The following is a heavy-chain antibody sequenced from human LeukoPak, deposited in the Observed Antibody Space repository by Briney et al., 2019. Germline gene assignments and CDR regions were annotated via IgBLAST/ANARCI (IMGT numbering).Heavy chain of an antibody. J-gene: IGHJ6*03. Sequence: GGSLRLSCAASEFTLRNYWMSWVRQAPGKGLEWVATIKEDGSEKYYVGSVKGRFTISRENAKNSLYLQMNSLRAEDTAVYYCARSFYGHDPYYCYMDVWGEGTTVTVSS. V-gene: IGHV3-7*01. CDR2: IKEDGSEK. D-gene: IGHD2-2*01. CDR3: ARSFYGHDPYYCYMDV. CDR1: EFTLRNYW.